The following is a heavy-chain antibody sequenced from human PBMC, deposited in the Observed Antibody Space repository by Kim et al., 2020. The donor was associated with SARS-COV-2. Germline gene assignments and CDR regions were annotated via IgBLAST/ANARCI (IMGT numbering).Heavy chain of an antibody. Sequence: GGSLRLSCAASGFTFSSYGMHWVRQAPGKGLEWVAVISYDGSNKYYADSVKGRFTISRDNSKNTLYLQMNSLRAEDTAVYYCAKNRFGELPDAFDIWGQGTMVTVSS. V-gene: IGHV3-30*18. CDR1: GFTFSSYG. CDR3: AKNRFGELPDAFDI. CDR2: ISYDGSNK. D-gene: IGHD3-10*01. J-gene: IGHJ3*02.